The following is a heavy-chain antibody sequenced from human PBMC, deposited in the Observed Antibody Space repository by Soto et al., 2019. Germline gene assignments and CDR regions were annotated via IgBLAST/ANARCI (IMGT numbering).Heavy chain of an antibody. J-gene: IGHJ6*02. CDR3: ARDKYYYGSGKDGMDV. CDR2: IYYSGSA. CDR1: RRSIKSGYYP. Sequence: SQALSLTRPPWRRSIKSGYYPLEPIGQPPGKDLEWIGYIYYSGSAYYNPSLKSRVTISVDTSKNQFSLKLSSVTAADTAVYYCARDKYYYGSGKDGMDVWGQGTTVT. D-gene: IGHD3-10*01. V-gene: IGHV4-30-4*01.